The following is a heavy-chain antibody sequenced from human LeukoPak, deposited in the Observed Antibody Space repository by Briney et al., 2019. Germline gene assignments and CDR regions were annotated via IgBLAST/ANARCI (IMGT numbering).Heavy chain of an antibody. CDR3: ASQIAARPLDLRAFDI. CDR2: IYYSGST. D-gene: IGHD6-6*01. J-gene: IGHJ3*02. Sequence: SETLSLTCTVSGGSISSGDYYWSWIRQPPGKGLEWIGCIYYSGSTYYNPSLKSRVTISVDTSKNQFSLKLSSVTAADTAVYYCASQIAARPLDLRAFDIWGQGTMVTVSS. V-gene: IGHV4-30-4*01. CDR1: GGSISSGDYY.